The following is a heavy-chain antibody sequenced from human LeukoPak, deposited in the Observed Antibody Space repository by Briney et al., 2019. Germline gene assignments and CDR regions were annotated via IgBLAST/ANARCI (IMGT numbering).Heavy chain of an antibody. Sequence: SETLSLTCTVSGGSISSSSYYWGWIRQPPGKGLEWIGYIYYSGSTNYNPSLKSRVTISVDTSKNQFSLKLSSVTAADTAVYYCARAGDSSGYLVSWFDPWGQGTLVTVSS. J-gene: IGHJ5*02. D-gene: IGHD3-22*01. CDR1: GGSISSSSYY. CDR3: ARAGDSSGYLVSWFDP. V-gene: IGHV4-61*05. CDR2: IYYSGST.